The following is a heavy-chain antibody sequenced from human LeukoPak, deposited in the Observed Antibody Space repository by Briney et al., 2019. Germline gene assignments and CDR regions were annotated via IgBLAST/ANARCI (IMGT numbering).Heavy chain of an antibody. J-gene: IGHJ2*01. CDR2: INHSGST. CDR3: ARVGGYYYRYFDL. Sequence: PSETLSLTCAVYGGSFSGYYWSWIRQPPGKGLEWIGEINHSGSTNYNPSLKSRVTISVDTSKNQFSLKLSSVTAADTAVYYCARVGGYYYRYFDLTGRGTLVTVSS. CDR1: GGSFSGYY. D-gene: IGHD2-8*01. V-gene: IGHV4-34*01.